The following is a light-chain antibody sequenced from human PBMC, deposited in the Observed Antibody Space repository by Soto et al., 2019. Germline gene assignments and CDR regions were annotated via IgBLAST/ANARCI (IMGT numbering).Light chain of an antibody. CDR3: QHYNNWLGT. CDR2: GAS. J-gene: IGKJ4*01. V-gene: IGKV3-15*01. CDR1: QAINSN. Sequence: EIVMTQSPATLSVSRGDRATLSCRANQAINSNLAWYQQKPGQAPRLLIYGASTRATGIPDRFSGSGSGTEFTLTISSLQSEDFAVYYCQHYNNWLGTFGGGTKVDIK.